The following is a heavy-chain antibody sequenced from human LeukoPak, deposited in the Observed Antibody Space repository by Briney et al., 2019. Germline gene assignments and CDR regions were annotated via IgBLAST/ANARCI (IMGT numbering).Heavy chain of an antibody. CDR2: INQDGSKE. V-gene: IGHV3-7*01. J-gene: IGHJ4*02. CDR1: GFIFSNYW. Sequence: GGSLRLSCTASGFIFSNYWMTWVRQAPGKGLEWVAQINQDGSKEYYIDSVKARFSISRDDARNSLSLQMNSLRAEDTAVYYCVRDGGVSGYDLLDYWGQGTLVTVSS. CDR3: VRDGGVSGYDLLDY. D-gene: IGHD5-12*01.